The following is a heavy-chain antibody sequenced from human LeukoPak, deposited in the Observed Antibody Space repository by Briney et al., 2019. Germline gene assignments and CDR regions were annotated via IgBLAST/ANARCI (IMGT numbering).Heavy chain of an antibody. V-gene: IGHV3-21*01. CDR3: ARDPGDYLHSRCY. J-gene: IGHJ4*02. CDR1: GFTFSSYS. CDR2: ISSSSSYI. D-gene: IGHD4-17*01. Sequence: GGSLRLSCAASGFTFSSYSMNWVRQAPGKGLEWVSSISSSSSYIYYADSVKGRFTISRDNAKNSLYLQMNSLRAEDTAVYYCARDPGDYLHSRCYWGQGTLVTVSS.